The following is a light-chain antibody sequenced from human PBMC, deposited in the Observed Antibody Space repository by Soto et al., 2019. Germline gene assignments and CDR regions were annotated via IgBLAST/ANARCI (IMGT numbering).Light chain of an antibody. J-gene: IGKJ1*01. Sequence: IVLTQSPCTLSLSPGERADVSCRASQSVSSSYLAWYQQKPGQAPRLLIYDASSRATGIPDRFSGSGSGTDFTLTISRLEPEDFAVYYCQHYGSSRTFGQGSNVDI. CDR1: QSVSSSY. CDR3: QHYGSSRT. CDR2: DAS. V-gene: IGKV3-20*01.